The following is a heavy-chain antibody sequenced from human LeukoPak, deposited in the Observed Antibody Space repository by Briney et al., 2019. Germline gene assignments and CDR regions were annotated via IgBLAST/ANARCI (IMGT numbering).Heavy chain of an antibody. CDR2: IYYSGST. CDR1: GGSISGYY. J-gene: IGHJ4*02. V-gene: IGHV4-59*13. D-gene: IGHD3-22*01. CDR3: AGGYDSSAYYFFDY. Sequence: SETLSLTCTVSGGSISGYYWSWIRQPPGKGLEWIGYIYYSGSTKYNPSLKSRVTISVDTSKNQFSLKLSSVTAADTAVYYCAGGYDSSAYYFFDYWDQGTLVTVSS.